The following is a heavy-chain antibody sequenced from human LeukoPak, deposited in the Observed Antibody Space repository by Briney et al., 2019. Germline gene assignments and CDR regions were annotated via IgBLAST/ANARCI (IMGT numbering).Heavy chain of an antibody. Sequence: GGSLRLSCAASGFTFSSYGMHWVRQAPGKGLEWVAVISYDGSNKYYADSVKGRFTISRDNSKNTLYLQMNSLRAEDTAVYYCAKDRITIFGVVIKGNDYWGQGTLVTVSS. CDR3: AKDRITIFGVVIKGNDY. CDR2: ISYDGSNK. V-gene: IGHV3-30*18. CDR1: GFTFSSYG. D-gene: IGHD3-3*01. J-gene: IGHJ4*02.